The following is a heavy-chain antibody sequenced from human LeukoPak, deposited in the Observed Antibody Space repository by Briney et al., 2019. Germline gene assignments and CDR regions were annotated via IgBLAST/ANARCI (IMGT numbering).Heavy chain of an antibody. CDR2: MNPNSGNT. J-gene: IGHJ4*02. CDR3: ALNYYDSSGYSHYFDY. CDR1: GGTFSSYA. Sequence: GSVKVSCKASGGTFSSYAISWVRQATGQGLEWMGWMNPNSGNTGYAQKFQGRVTMTRNTSISTAYMELSSLRSEDTAVYYCALNYYDSSGYSHYFDYWGQGTLVTVSS. D-gene: IGHD3-22*01. V-gene: IGHV1-8*02.